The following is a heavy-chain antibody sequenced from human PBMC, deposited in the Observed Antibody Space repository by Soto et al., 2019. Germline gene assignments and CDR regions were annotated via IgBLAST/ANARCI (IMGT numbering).Heavy chain of an antibody. CDR3: AKDHKTTVTSWGYFDY. V-gene: IGHV3-23*01. CDR1: GFTFNNYA. CDR2: ISGSGGST. Sequence: LRLSCAASGFTFNNYAMNWVRQAPGKGLEWVSGISGSGGSTYYADSAKGRFTISRDNSKNTLYLQMNSLRAEDTAVYYCAKDHKTTVTSWGYFDYWGQGTLVTVSS. D-gene: IGHD4-17*01. J-gene: IGHJ4*02.